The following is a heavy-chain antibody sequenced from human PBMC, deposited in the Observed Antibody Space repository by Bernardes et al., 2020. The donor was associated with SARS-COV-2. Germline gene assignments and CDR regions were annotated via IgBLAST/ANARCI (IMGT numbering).Heavy chain of an antibody. CDR2: LSMSGNTI. CDR1: GFTFNDSY. D-gene: IGHD6-13*01. J-gene: IGHJ4*02. V-gene: IGHV3-11*01. CDR3: ARDNRRWIAAASYDY. Sequence: GYLRLSCTASGFTFNDSYMTWIRQAPWKGLEWLSYLSMSGNTIYYADSVKGRFTISRDNAKNSLSLQMNSLRVEDTGVYYCARDNRRWIAAASYDYWGQGTLVTVSS.